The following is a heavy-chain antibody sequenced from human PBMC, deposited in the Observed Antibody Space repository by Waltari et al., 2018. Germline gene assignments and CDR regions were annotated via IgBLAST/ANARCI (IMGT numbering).Heavy chain of an antibody. CDR3: ASTITIFGVVTLDY. V-gene: IGHV1-69*01. CDR2: IIPIFGTA. J-gene: IGHJ4*02. CDR1: GGTFSSYA. Sequence: QVQLVQSGAEVKKPGSSVKVSCKASGGTFSSYAISWVRKAPGQGLEWMGGIIPIFGTANYAQKFQGRVTITADESTSTAYMELSSLRSEDTAVYYCASTITIFGVVTLDYWGQGTLVTVSS. D-gene: IGHD3-3*01.